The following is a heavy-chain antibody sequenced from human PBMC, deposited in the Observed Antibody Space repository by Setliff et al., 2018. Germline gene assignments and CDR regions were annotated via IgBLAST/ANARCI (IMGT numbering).Heavy chain of an antibody. CDR3: AREALQRAGLYFFDI. J-gene: IGHJ4*02. D-gene: IGHD3-10*01. V-gene: IGHV1-69*13. CDR1: GGTFSSYA. CDR2: IIPIFGTA. Sequence: SVKVSCKASGGTFSSYAISWVRQAPGQGLEWMGGIIPIFGTANYAQEFQGRVTITADESTSTAYMELRSLKSEDTAVYYCAREALQRAGLYFFDIWGQGMLVTVSS.